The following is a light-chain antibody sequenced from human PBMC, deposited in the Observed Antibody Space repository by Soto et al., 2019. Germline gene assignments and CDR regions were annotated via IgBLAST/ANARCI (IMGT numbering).Light chain of an antibody. CDR3: QQAKTFPLT. V-gene: IGKV1-12*01. CDR1: QAIGNS. J-gene: IGKJ4*01. CDR2: LAS. Sequence: DIQMTQSPSSVPASVGDRVTITCRASQAIGNSLAWYQQKPGKAPNLLIYLASGLQSGVPSRFSGSGSGTDFTLTVSSLQPDDFATYYCQQAKTFPLTFGVGTKVDIK.